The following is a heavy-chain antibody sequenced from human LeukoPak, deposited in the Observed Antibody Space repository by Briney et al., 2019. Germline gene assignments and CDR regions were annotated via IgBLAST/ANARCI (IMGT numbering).Heavy chain of an antibody. J-gene: IGHJ4*02. CDR3: ARVNWNPDY. Sequence: SSETLSLTCTVSGYSISRGFHWGWIRQPPGNGLEWIGSIHRSGSTYYNPSLKSRVTISVDTSKNQFSLKLSSVTAADTAVYYCARVNWNPDYWGQGTLVTVSS. CDR2: IHRSGST. CDR1: GYSISRGFH. D-gene: IGHD1-1*01. V-gene: IGHV4-38-2*02.